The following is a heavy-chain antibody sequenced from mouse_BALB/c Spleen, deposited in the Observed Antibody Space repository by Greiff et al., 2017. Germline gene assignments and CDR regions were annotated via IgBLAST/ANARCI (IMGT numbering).Heavy chain of an antibody. CDR1: GFNIKDTY. D-gene: IGHD1-1*01. CDR2: IDPANGNT. CDR3: ARSGYGSSFDY. J-gene: IGHJ2*01. Sequence: VHVKQSGAELVKPGASVKLSCTASGFNIKDTYMHWVKQRPEQGLEWIGRIDPANGNTKYDPKFQGKATITADTSSNTAYLQLSSLTSEDTAVYYCARSGYGSSFDYWGQGTTLTVSS. V-gene: IGHV14-3*02.